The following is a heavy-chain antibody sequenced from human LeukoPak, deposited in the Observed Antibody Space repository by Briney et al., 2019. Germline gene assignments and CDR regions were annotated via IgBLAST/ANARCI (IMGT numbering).Heavy chain of an antibody. CDR1: GFTFSSYA. D-gene: IGHD6-13*01. J-gene: IGHJ4*02. Sequence: GGSLRLSCAASGFTFSSYAMHWVRQAPGKGLEWVAVISYDGSNKYYADSVKGRFTISRDNSKNTLYLQMNSLRAEDTAVYYCARAPIAAAGTDYFDYWGQGTLVTVSS. CDR3: ARAPIAAAGTDYFDY. CDR2: ISYDGSNK. V-gene: IGHV3-30-3*01.